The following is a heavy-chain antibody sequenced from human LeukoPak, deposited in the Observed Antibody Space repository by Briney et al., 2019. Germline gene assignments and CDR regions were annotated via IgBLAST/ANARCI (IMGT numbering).Heavy chain of an antibody. CDR2: IRSKANIYAT. CDR3: TVNYCSGGSCYMP. D-gene: IGHD2-15*01. V-gene: IGHV3-73*01. J-gene: IGHJ5*02. Sequence: PGGSLRLSCAASGFTFSSSAMNWVRQASGKGLEWVGRIRSKANIYATAYAASVKGRFTISRDDSKNTTYLQMNSLKTEDTAVYYCTVNYCSGGSCYMPWGQGTLVTVSS. CDR1: GFTFSSSA.